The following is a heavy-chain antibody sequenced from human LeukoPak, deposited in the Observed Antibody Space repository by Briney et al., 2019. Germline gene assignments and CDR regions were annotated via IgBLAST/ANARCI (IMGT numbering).Heavy chain of an antibody. D-gene: IGHD6-19*01. CDR1: GFTFSSYS. J-gene: IGHJ4*02. CDR2: ISSSSSTI. CDR3: ARDGSGWSVDY. V-gene: IGHV3-48*01. Sequence: GGSLRLSCAASGFTFSSYSMNWVRQAPGKGLEWVSYISSSSSTIYYADSVKGRFTISRDNAKNSLYLQMNSLRADDTAVYYCARDGSGWSVDYWGQGTLVTVSS.